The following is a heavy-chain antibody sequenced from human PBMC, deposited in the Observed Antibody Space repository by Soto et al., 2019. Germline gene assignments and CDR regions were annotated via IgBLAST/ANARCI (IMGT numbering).Heavy chain of an antibody. Sequence: QVQLQESGPGLVKPSGTLSLTCVITNASISSSNWWSWVRQPPGKGLEWIGEIYHTGRTNYNPSLRSQVTMSIDKSNNRFSLRLSSLTAADTAVYYCVRDEAHYDILTGSSLGRAFDIWGQGTMVTVSS. CDR1: NASISSSNW. CDR2: IYHTGRT. CDR3: VRDEAHYDILTGSSLGRAFDI. V-gene: IGHV4-4*02. J-gene: IGHJ3*02. D-gene: IGHD3-9*01.